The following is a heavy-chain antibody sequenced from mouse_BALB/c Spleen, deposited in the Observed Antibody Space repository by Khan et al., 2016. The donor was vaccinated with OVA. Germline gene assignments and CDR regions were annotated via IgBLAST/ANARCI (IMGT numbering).Heavy chain of an antibody. CDR2: INPSTGYT. J-gene: IGHJ3*01. CDR1: GYTFTSYW. CDR3: ANDGSSSAWFTY. V-gene: IGHV1-7*01. Sequence: QVQLKESGAELAKPGASVKMSCKASGYTFTSYWMHWVKQRPGQGLEWIGYINPSTGYTEYNQKFKDQATLTADKSSSTAYMKLSSLTSEDSAVYYCANDGSSSAWFTYWGQGTLVTVSA. D-gene: IGHD1-1*01.